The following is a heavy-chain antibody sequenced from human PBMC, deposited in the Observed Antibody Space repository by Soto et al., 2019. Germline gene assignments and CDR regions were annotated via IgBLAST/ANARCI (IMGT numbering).Heavy chain of an antibody. D-gene: IGHD2-8*01. CDR2: SVFGGDT. Sequence: GGSLRLSCAASGFTFSNFAMSWVRQAPGKGLEWVSSVFGGDTYYADSVEGRFTISRDNSKSTVYLQLSSLSAGDTAVYYCAKDRLNGNAVWDAFDIWGQGTMVTVSS. V-gene: IGHV3-23*01. CDR3: AKDRLNGNAVWDAFDI. CDR1: GFTFSNFA. J-gene: IGHJ3*02.